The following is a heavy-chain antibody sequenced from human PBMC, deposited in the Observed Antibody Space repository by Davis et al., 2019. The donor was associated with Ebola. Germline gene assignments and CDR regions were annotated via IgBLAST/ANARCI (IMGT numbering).Heavy chain of an antibody. Sequence: AASVTVSCTAFGYTFTNYYLHWVRQAPGQGLEWMGVINPRAGYTNDAQKFQGRVTITRDTSTSTVYMEVRRLRSEDTAVYYCARDGPDYYGLDVWGQGTAVTVSS. CDR1: GYTFTNYY. J-gene: IGHJ6*02. V-gene: IGHV1-46*01. CDR2: INPRAGYT. CDR3: ARDGPDYYGLDV.